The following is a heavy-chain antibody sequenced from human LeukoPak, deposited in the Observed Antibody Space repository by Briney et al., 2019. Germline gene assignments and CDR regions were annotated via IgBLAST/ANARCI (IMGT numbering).Heavy chain of an antibody. D-gene: IGHD3-22*01. CDR2: IYSGGST. J-gene: IGHJ6*02. CDR1: GFTVSSNY. V-gene: IGHV3-53*01. CDR3: ARDQYYYDSSGYYPFSLNYYYYGMDV. Sequence: GGSLRLSCAASGFTVSSNYMSWVRQAPGKGLEWVSVIYSGGSTYYADSVKGRFTISRDNSKNTLYLQMNSLRAEDTAVYYCARDQYYYDSSGYYPFSLNYYYYGMDVWGQGTTVTVSS.